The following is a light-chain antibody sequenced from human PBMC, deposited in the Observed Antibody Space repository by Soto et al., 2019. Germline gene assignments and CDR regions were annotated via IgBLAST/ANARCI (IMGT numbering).Light chain of an antibody. CDR3: AAWDVSLVV. J-gene: IGLJ2*01. CDR2: SDN. Sequence: HSVLHRAVSASGAARQRVSIFYSGSSSNIGTNTVIWYQQLPGAAPKLLIYSDNQRPSGVPDRFSGSKSGTSASLAISGLQSEDEADYYCAAWDVSLVVFGGGTQLTVL. CDR1: SSNIGTNT. V-gene: IGLV1-44*01.